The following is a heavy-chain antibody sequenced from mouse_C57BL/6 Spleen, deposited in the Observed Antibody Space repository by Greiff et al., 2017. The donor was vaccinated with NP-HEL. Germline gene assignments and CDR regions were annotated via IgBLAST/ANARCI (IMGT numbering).Heavy chain of an antibody. CDR3: ARNYYGSSYGFAY. CDR2: INPSSGYT. V-gene: IGHV1-7*01. Sequence: QVHVKQSGAELAKPGASVKLSCKASGYTFTSYWMHWVKQRPGQGLEWIGYINPSSGYTKYNQKFKDKATLTADKSSSTAYMPLSSLTYEDSAVYYCARNYYGSSYGFAYWGQGTLVTVSA. J-gene: IGHJ3*01. CDR1: GYTFTSYW. D-gene: IGHD1-1*01.